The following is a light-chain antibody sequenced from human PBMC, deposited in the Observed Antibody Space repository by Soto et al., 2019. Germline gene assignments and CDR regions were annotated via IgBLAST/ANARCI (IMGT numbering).Light chain of an antibody. V-gene: IGLV1-44*01. CDR1: TSNIGSNT. Sequence: QAVVSQPPSASGTPGQRVTISCSGSTSNIGSNTVSWYQQLPQRAPKLLIFSNDQRPSGVPDRFSGSKSGTSASLAISGLRSEDEAEYFCATWADGLSSYVFGTGTKVTVL. J-gene: IGLJ1*01. CDR2: SND. CDR3: ATWADGLSSYV.